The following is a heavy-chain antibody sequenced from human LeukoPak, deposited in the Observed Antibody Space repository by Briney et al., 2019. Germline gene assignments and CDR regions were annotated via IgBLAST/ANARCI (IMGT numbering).Heavy chain of an antibody. J-gene: IGHJ4*02. CDR2: IDSGGITI. V-gene: IGHV3-48*03. CDR1: EFTYSSYA. CDR3: ARAPYSSSWTFDY. D-gene: IGHD6-13*01. Sequence: GGSLRLSCAASEFTYSSYAMSWVRQGPGKGLEWVSRIDSGGITIYYADSVKGRFTISRDNAKNSLYLQMNSLRAEDTAVYYCARAPYSSSWTFDYWGQGTLVTVSS.